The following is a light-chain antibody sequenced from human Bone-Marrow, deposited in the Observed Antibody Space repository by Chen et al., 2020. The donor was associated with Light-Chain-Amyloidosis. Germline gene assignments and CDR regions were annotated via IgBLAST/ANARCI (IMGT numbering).Light chain of an antibody. CDR3: QSADSSGTYEVI. CDR2: RDT. Sequence: SYELPQPPSVSVSPEQTARITCSGDDLPTKYAYWYHQKPGQAPVLVIHRDTERPSGISERFSGSSSGTTATLTISGVQAEDEADYHCQSADSSGTYEVIFGGGTKLTVL. CDR1: DLPTKY. J-gene: IGLJ2*01. V-gene: IGLV3-25*03.